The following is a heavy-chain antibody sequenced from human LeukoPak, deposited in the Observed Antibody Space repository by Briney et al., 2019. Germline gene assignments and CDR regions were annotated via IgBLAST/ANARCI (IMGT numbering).Heavy chain of an antibody. D-gene: IGHD3-9*01. V-gene: IGHV3-43D*03. CDR2: ISWDGGST. J-gene: IGHJ4*02. CDR3: AKDISAYDILTGYVDY. CDR1: GFTFDDYA. Sequence: PGGSLRLSCAVSGFTFDDYAMHWVRQAPGKGLEWVSLISWDGGSTYYADSVKGRFTISRDNSKNSLYLQMNSLRAEDTALYYCAKDISAYDILTGYVDYWGQGTLVTVSS.